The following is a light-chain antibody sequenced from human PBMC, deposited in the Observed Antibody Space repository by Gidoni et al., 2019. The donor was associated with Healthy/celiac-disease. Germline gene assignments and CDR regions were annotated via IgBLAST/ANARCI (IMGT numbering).Light chain of an antibody. V-gene: IGKV3-11*01. CDR1: QSVSSY. CDR3: QQRSNWPPSWT. Sequence: DIVLTQSPATLSLSPGERATLSCRASQSVSSYLAWYQQKPGQAPRLLIYDASNRATGIPARFSGSGSGTDFTLTISSLEPEDFAGYYCQQRSNWPPSWTFXHXTKVEIK. CDR2: DAS. J-gene: IGKJ1*01.